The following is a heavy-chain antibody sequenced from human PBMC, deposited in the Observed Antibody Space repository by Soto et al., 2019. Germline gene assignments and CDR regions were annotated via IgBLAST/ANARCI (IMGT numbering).Heavy chain of an antibody. J-gene: IGHJ4*02. CDR1: GGYITNYY. CDR3: ARDSGYGDPFDY. Sequence: SETLSLTCTVSGGYITNYYWSWIRQPPGKGLEWIGYIFYSGNTNYNPSLRSRVTISVDASKNQFSLRLSSVTAADTAVYYCARDSGYGDPFDYWGQGTLVTVSS. D-gene: IGHD4-17*01. V-gene: IGHV4-59*01. CDR2: IFYSGNT.